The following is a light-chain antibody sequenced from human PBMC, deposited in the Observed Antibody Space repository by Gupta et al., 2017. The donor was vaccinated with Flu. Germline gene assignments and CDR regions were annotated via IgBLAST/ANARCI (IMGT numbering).Light chain of an antibody. CDR1: QNIRRY. CDR3: QQSDSRPWT. CDR2: GAS. Sequence: PSSLSASVGDRVTITCRASQNIRRYLSWYQQKAGEAPKLLIYGASSWQSGVPSTFYGSGSGTDFTLTISSLQPEDFATYYCQQSDSRPWTFGQGTEV. J-gene: IGKJ1*01. V-gene: IGKV1-39*01.